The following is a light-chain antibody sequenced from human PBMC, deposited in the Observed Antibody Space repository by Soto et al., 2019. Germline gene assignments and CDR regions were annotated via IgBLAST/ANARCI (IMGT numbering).Light chain of an antibody. CDR2: SNN. CDR1: SSNIGSNY. CDR3: AAWDDSLSALYV. J-gene: IGLJ1*01. Sequence: QAVLTQPPSASGTPGQRVTISCSGSSSNIGSNYVYWYQQLPGTAPKLLIYSNNQRPSGVPDRCSGSKSGTSASLAISGLRSDDEADYYCAAWDDSLSALYVFGTGTKVTVL. V-gene: IGLV1-47*02.